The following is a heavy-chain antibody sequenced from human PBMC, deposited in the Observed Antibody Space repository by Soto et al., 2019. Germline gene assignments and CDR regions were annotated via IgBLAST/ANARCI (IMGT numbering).Heavy chain of an antibody. V-gene: IGHV4-34*01. D-gene: IGHD6-13*01. J-gene: IGHJ6*02. CDR2: INHSGST. Sequence: SETLSLTCAVCGGCFSGYYWSWIRQPPGKWLEWIWEINHSGSTNYNPSLKSRGTISVDTSKNQFSLKLSSVTAADTAVYYCARGIIAAAGFYYYYGMDVWGQGTTVTV. CDR3: ARGIIAAAGFYYYYGMDV. CDR1: GGCFSGYY.